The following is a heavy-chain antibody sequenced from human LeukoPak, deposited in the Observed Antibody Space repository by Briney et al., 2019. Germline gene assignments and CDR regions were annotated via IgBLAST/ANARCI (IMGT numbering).Heavy chain of an antibody. CDR2: IYSGGST. V-gene: IGHV3-66*01. Sequence: PGGSLRLSCAASGFTVSSNYMSWVLQAPGKGLGWVSVIYSGGSTYYADSVKGRFTISRDNSKNTLYLQMNSLRAEDTAVYYCASPLSGSYYTPLGYWGQGTLVTVSS. J-gene: IGHJ4*02. D-gene: IGHD3-10*01. CDR1: GFTVSSNY. CDR3: ASPLSGSYYTPLGY.